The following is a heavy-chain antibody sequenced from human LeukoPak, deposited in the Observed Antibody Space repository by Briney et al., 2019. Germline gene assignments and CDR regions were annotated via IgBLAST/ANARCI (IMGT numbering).Heavy chain of an antibody. V-gene: IGHV4-4*07. CDR3: ARDLGVDDYGDYGWFDP. CDR2: IYTSGST. CDR1: GGSISSYY. D-gene: IGHD4-17*01. Sequence: PSETLSLTCTVSGGSISSYYWSWIRQPAGKGLEWIRSIYTSGSTNYNPSLKSRVTMSVDTSKNQFSLKLSSVTAADTAVYYCARDLGVDDYGDYGWFDPWGQGTLVTVSS. J-gene: IGHJ5*02.